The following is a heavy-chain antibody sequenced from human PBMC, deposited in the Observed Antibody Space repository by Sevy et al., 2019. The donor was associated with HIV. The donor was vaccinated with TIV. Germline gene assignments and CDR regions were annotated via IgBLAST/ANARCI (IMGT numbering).Heavy chain of an antibody. CDR1: GDSINTYY. CDR2: VSPSGNT. D-gene: IGHD2-2*01. J-gene: IGHJ4*02. V-gene: IGHV4-59*08. Sequence: ETLSLTCTVSGDSINTYYWSWIRQPPGKGLEWIGYVSPSGNTNYNPSLKSRVSMSLDTARNQCSLKVKSVTAADTAVYYCARLRWDLVVVPGATPGCYFDYWGQGTLVTVSS. CDR3: ARLRWDLVVVPGATPGCYFDY.